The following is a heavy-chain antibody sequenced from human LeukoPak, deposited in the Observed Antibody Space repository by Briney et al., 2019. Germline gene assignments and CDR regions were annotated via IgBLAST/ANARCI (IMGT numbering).Heavy chain of an antibody. CDR3: AKDAASDYPHDY. D-gene: IGHD4/OR15-4a*01. CDR2: ISGSGSHT. V-gene: IGHV3-23*01. CDR1: EFTFSTYA. Sequence: GGTLRLSCAASEFTFSTYAMTWVRRAPGKGLEWVSAISGSGSHTYYADSVKGRFTISRDNSKNTLYLQMNSLRAEDTAVYYCAKDAASDYPHDYWGQGTLVTVSS. J-gene: IGHJ4*02.